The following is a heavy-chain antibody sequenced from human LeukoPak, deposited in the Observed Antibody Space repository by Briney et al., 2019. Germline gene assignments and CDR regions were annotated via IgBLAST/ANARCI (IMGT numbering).Heavy chain of an antibody. Sequence: SVKVSCKASGGTFTSYAISWVRQAPGQGLEWMGRIIPIFGTANYAQKFKGRVTITTDESTSTAYMELSSLRSEDTAVYYCARDKNPGYSYGYVGDYWGQGTLVTVSS. J-gene: IGHJ4*02. CDR1: GGTFTSYA. CDR2: IIPIFGTA. CDR3: ARDKNPGYSYGYVGDY. D-gene: IGHD5-18*01. V-gene: IGHV1-69*05.